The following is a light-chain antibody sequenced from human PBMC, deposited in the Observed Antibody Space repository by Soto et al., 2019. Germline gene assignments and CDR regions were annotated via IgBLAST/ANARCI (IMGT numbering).Light chain of an antibody. CDR2: EVT. CDR3: SSYGGRTNTYV. CDR1: SSDVGGYDY. V-gene: IGLV2-8*01. Sequence: QSALSQPPSASGSPGQSVTLSCTGASSDVGGYDYVSWYQQHPGKAPKLMIYEVTKRPSGVPDRFSGSKSGNTASLTVSGLQAEDEADYYCSSYGGRTNTYVFGTGTKLTVL. J-gene: IGLJ1*01.